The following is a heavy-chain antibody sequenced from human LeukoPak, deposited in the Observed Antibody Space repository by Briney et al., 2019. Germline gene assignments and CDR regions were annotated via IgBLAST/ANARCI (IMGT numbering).Heavy chain of an antibody. CDR2: ISSSSTYI. J-gene: IGHJ4*02. D-gene: IGHD1-14*01. V-gene: IGHV3-21*01. Sequence: GGSLRLSCAASGFTFSSFSMYWVRQAPGKGLEWVSSISSSSTYIYYADSVKGRFTISRDNAKNSLYLQMNSLRAEDTAVYYCARETTPGDYWGQGTLVTVSS. CDR3: ARETTPGDY. CDR1: GFTFSSFS.